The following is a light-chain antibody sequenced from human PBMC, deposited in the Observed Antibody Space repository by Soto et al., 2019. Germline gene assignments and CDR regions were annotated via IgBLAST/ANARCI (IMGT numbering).Light chain of an antibody. CDR2: DVS. V-gene: IGLV2-14*01. CDR3: SSYTSSSTLFVV. CDR1: SSDVGGYNY. J-gene: IGLJ2*01. Sequence: QSVLTQPASVSGSPGQSITISCTGTSSDVGGYNYVSWYQQHPGKAPKLMIYDVSNRPSGASNRFSGSKSGNTASLTISGLQAEDEADYYCSSYTSSSTLFVVFGGGTKLTVL.